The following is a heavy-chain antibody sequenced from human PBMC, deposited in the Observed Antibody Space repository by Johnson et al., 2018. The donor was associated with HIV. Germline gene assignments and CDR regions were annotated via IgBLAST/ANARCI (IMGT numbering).Heavy chain of an antibody. CDR1: GFMFSNYG. V-gene: IGHV3-30*02. D-gene: IGHD3-10*01. J-gene: IGHJ3*02. Sequence: QMQLVESGGGLVQPGRSLRLSCAASGFMFSNYGMYCVRQAPGKGLAWVSFIRFDGTDKYYADSVKVRFTISRDNSKNTLYLQMNSLRAEDTAVYYCARWVMVRGREAFDIWGQGTMVTVSS. CDR3: ARWVMVRGREAFDI. CDR2: IRFDGTDK.